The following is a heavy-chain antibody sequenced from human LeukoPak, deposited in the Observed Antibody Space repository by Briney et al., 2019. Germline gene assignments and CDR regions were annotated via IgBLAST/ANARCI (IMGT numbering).Heavy chain of an antibody. CDR1: GYTFTTYG. CDR2: ISAYNGDT. Sequence: VASVKVSCKASGYTFTTYGVTWVRQAPRQGLEWMGWISAYNGDTNYAQKFQGRITMTTDSSTTTASVELRSLRSDDTAVYYCARDHSSSCQLLDYWGQGTLVTISS. J-gene: IGHJ4*02. D-gene: IGHD6-13*01. V-gene: IGHV1-18*01. CDR3: ARDHSSSCQLLDY.